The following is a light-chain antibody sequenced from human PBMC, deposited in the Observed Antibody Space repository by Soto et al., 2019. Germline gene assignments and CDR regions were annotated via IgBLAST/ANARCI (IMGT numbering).Light chain of an antibody. CDR2: EVT. CDR1: SSDVGAYNH. Sequence: QSALTQPPSASGSPGQSVTISRTGTSSDVGAYNHVSWYQQYPGKAPKLMIYEVTKRPSGVPDRFSGSKSGNTAALTVSGLQAEDEADYYCTSYVGNDIWVFGGGTKLTVL. CDR3: TSYVGNDIWV. V-gene: IGLV2-8*01. J-gene: IGLJ3*02.